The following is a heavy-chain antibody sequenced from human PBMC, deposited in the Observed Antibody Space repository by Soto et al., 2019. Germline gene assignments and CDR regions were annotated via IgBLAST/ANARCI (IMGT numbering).Heavy chain of an antibody. CDR3: ARLVATSWFDP. J-gene: IGHJ5*02. CDR2: IYYSGST. Sequence: PSETLSLTCTVSGGSISSYYWSWIRQPPGKGLEWIGYIYYSGSTNYNPSLKSRVTISVDTSKNLFSLKLSSVTAADTVVYYCARLVATSWFDPWGQGTLVTVSS. V-gene: IGHV4-59*01. CDR1: GGSISSYY. D-gene: IGHD5-12*01.